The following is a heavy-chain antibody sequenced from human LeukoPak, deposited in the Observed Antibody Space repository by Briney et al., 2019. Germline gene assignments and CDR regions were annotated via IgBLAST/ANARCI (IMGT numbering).Heavy chain of an antibody. J-gene: IGHJ4*02. CDR2: INHSGST. V-gene: IGHV4-34*01. D-gene: IGHD4/OR15-4a*01. CDR3: AQHDYGELDY. CDR1: GGSFSGYY. Sequence: SETLSLTCAVYGGSFSGYYWSWIRQPPGKGLEWIGEINHSGSTNYNPSLKSRVTISVDKSKNLVSLKLISVTAADTAVYFCAQHDYGELDYWGQGTLVTVSS.